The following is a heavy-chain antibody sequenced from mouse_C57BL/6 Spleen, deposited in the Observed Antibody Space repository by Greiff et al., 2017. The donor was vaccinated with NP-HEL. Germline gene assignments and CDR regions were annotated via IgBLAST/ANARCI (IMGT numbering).Heavy chain of an antibody. D-gene: IGHD2-3*01. CDR2: ISDGGSYT. J-gene: IGHJ2*01. CDR3: ARDGYYDYFDY. Sequence: EVQVVESGGGLVKPGGSLKLSCAASGFTFSSYAMSWVRQTPEKRLEWVATISDGGSYTYYPDNVKGRFTISRDNAKNNLYLQMSHLKSEDTAMYYCARDGYYDYFDYWGQGTTRTVSS. V-gene: IGHV5-4*01. CDR1: GFTFSSYA.